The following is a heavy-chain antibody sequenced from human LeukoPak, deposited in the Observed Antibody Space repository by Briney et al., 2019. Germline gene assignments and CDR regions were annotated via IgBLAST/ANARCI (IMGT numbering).Heavy chain of an antibody. CDR2: INPNRGGT. CDR3: ARSGITIFGVVKVFDY. CDR1: GYTFTGYY. J-gene: IGHJ4*02. Sequence: GASVKVSCKASGYTFTGYYMHWVRKAPGQGLELMGRINPNRGGTNYAQKFQGRVTMTRDTSISTGYMELSRLRSDDTAVSYCARSGITIFGVVKVFDYWGQGTLVTVSS. V-gene: IGHV1-2*02. D-gene: IGHD3-3*01.